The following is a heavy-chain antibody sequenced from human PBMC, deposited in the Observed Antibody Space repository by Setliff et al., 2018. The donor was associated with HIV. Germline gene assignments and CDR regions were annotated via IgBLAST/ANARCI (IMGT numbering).Heavy chain of an antibody. CDR1: GYTLTTYG. V-gene: IGHV7-4-1*02. Sequence: GASVKVSCKASGYTLTTYGISWVRQAPGRGPEWMGWINTETGNPMYAQGFTGRFVFSLDTSVSTAYLQINSLKAEDTAMYYCARVGSYWSTFDYWGQGELVTVSS. CDR3: ARVGSYWSTFDY. J-gene: IGHJ4*02. CDR2: INTETGNP. D-gene: IGHD1-26*01.